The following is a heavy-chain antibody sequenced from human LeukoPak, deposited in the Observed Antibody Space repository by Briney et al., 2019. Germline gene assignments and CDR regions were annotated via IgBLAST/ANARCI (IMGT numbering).Heavy chain of an antibody. Sequence: NPGGSLRLSCAASGYTFRVYSVNWVRQVPGRGLEWVSSISITSSYIYYAGSVKGRFTISRDNTKNSLFLQMNSLRDEDTAVYYCVRGNDPDYIWGTYRLDAFDIWGQGTMVIVSS. V-gene: IGHV3-21*01. CDR3: VRGNDPDYIWGTYRLDAFDI. J-gene: IGHJ3*02. CDR1: GYTFRVYS. D-gene: IGHD3-16*02. CDR2: ISITSSYI.